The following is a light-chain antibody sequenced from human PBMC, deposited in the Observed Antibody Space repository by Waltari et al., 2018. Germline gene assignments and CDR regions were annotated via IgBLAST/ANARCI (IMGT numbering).Light chain of an antibody. J-gene: IGLJ3*02. CDR2: DVT. CDR3: CSYAGSYTWV. V-gene: IGLV2-11*01. CDR1: TNDLGSYHY. Sequence: SALTQPRSVSGSPGQSVTISCTGTTNDLGSYHYVSWYQQHPRKPPKLIILDVTKRPSGVPDRLSGSKSGNTASLTISGLRAEDEAEYYCCSYAGSYTWVFGGGTKLTVV.